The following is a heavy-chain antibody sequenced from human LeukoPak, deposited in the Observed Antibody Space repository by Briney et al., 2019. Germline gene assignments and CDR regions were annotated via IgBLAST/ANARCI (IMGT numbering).Heavy chain of an antibody. CDR3: ARDTGHFDY. V-gene: IGHV4-39*02. D-gene: IGHD7-27*01. J-gene: IGHJ4*02. CDR2: IYYSGST. CDR1: GDSISSSSYY. Sequence: SETLSLTCTVSGDSISSSSYYWGWIRQPPGKGLEWIGSIYYSGSTYYNPSLKSRVTVSVDTSKNQFSLKLSSVTAADTAVYYCARDTGHFDYWGQGTLVTVSS.